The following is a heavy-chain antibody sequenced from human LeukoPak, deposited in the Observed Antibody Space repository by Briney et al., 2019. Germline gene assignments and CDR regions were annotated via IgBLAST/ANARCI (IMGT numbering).Heavy chain of an antibody. V-gene: IGHV4-59*01. J-gene: IGHJ3*02. CDR1: GVSISSYY. CDR2: IYYSGST. D-gene: IGHD6-13*01. Sequence: SETLSLTCTVSGVSISSYYWSWIRQPPGKGLEWIGYIYYSGSTNYNPSLKSRVTISLDTSKNQFSLKLSSVTAADTAVYYCAREVVAAAGTDAFDIWGQGTMVTVSS. CDR3: AREVVAAAGTDAFDI.